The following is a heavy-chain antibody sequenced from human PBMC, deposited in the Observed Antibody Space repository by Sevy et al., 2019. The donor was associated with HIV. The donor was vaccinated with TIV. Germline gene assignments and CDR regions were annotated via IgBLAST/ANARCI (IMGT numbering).Heavy chain of an antibody. CDR1: GGPHD. CDR2: ITAFFGTT. J-gene: IGHJ4*02. Sequence: ASVKVSCKASGGPHDIGWVRQAPGQGLEWMARITAFFGTTTYSQKFQGRVTITADESTHTVYMELTSLRSDDTATYFCAREAGGGTTFSFDFWGQGTQVTVSS. CDR3: AREAGGGTTFSFDF. D-gene: IGHD1-1*01. V-gene: IGHV1-69*13.